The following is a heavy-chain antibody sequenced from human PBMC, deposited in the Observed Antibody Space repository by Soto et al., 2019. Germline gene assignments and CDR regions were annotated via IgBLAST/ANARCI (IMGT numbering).Heavy chain of an antibody. D-gene: IGHD6-6*01. CDR3: ARDLSIAARPGWFDP. Sequence: SETLSLTCTVSGGSISSYYWSWIRQPPGKGLEWIGYIYYSGSTNYNPSLKSRVTISVDTSKNQFSLKLSSVTAADTAVYYCARDLSIAARPGWFDPWGQGTLVTVS. J-gene: IGHJ5*02. V-gene: IGHV4-59*01. CDR1: GGSISSYY. CDR2: IYYSGST.